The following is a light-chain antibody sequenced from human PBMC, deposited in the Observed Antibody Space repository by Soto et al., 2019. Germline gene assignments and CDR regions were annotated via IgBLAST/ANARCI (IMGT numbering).Light chain of an antibody. J-gene: IGLJ1*01. CDR1: SSDVGGYNY. CDR3: SSYTSTSTYV. Sequence: QSALTQPASVSGSPGQSIAISCTGTSSDVGGYNYVSWYQQYPGKAPKLMIYHVSNRPSGVSNRFSGSKSGNSASLTISGLQAEDEADYYCSSYTSTSTYVFGTGTKVIVL. CDR2: HVS. V-gene: IGLV2-14*01.